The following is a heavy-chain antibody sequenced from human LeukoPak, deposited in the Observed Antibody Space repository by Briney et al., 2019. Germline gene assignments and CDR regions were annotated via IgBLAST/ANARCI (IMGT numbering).Heavy chain of an antibody. CDR2: ISGSGGST. Sequence: PGGSLRLSCAASGFTFSSYAMSWVRQAPGKGLEWVSAISGSGGSTYYADSVKCRFTISRDNSKNTLYLQMNSLRAEDTAVFYCAKDKWELDAFDIWGQGTMVTVSS. J-gene: IGHJ3*02. CDR1: GFTFSSYA. CDR3: AKDKWELDAFDI. D-gene: IGHD1-26*01. V-gene: IGHV3-23*01.